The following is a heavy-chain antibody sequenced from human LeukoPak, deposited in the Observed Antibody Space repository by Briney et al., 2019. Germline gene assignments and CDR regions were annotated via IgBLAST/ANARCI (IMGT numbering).Heavy chain of an antibody. CDR3: ASTSXXXYXAFDI. D-gene: IGHD1-26*01. CDR1: GYTFTGYY. Sequence: ASVKVSCKASGYTFTGYYIHWVRQAPGQGLEWMGWIHPNSGGTYFAQKFQGRVTMTRDTSISTAYLERRFEDTAVDYCASTSXXXYXAFDIWXQGTMVTVSS. J-gene: IGHJ3*02. V-gene: IGHV1-2*02. CDR2: IHPNSGGT.